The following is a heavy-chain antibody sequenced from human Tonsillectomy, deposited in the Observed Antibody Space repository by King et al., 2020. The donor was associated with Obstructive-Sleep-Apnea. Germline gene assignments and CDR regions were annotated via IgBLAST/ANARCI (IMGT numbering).Heavy chain of an antibody. Sequence: QLQESGPGLVKPSETLSLTCTVSGGSISSYYWSWIRQPPGKGLEWIGYSYYSGSTNYNPSLKSRVTISVDTSKNQFSLKLSSVTAADTAVYYCARTLGGSSGYLYWGQGTLVTVSS. CDR3: ARTLGGSSGYLY. CDR2: SYYSGST. CDR1: GGSISSYY. D-gene: IGHD3-22*01. V-gene: IGHV4-59*01. J-gene: IGHJ4*02.